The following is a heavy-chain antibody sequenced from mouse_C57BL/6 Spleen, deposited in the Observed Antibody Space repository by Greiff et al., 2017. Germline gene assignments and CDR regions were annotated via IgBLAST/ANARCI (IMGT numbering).Heavy chain of an antibody. CDR3: ARECYGSSFDY. CDR2: INYDGSST. D-gene: IGHD1-1*01. CDR1: GFTFSDYY. Sequence: EVKLVESEGGLVQPGSSMKLSCTASGFTFSDYYMAWVRQVPEKGLEWVANINYDGSSTYYLDSLKSRFIISRDNAKNILYLQMSSLKSEDTATYYCARECYGSSFDYWGQGTTLTVSS. J-gene: IGHJ2*01. V-gene: IGHV5-16*01.